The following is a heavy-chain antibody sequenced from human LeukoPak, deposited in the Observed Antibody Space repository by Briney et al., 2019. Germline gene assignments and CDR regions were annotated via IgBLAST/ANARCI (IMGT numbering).Heavy chain of an antibody. CDR3: ARDYRYYYGSGKYFPFDY. Sequence: ASVKVSCKASGYSFTKYGINWVRHVPGQGLEWMGWISPNNGHTNYAQNFQGRVTVTTDTSTSTAYMELRSLTSDDTAVYYCARDYRYYYGSGKYFPFDYWGQGTLATVSS. J-gene: IGHJ4*02. CDR1: GYSFTKYG. V-gene: IGHV1-18*01. D-gene: IGHD3-10*01. CDR2: ISPNNGHT.